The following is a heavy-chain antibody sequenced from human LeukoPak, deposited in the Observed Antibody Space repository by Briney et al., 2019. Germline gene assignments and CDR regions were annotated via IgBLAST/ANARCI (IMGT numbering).Heavy chain of an antibody. D-gene: IGHD2-2*01. CDR3: ARGDIVVVPAAIHWFDP. V-gene: IGHV1-2*02. J-gene: IGHJ5*02. CDR2: INPNSGGT. Sequence: ASVKVSCKASGYTFTGYYMHWVRQAPGQGLEWMRWINPNSGGTNYAQKFQGRVTMTRDTSISTAYMELSRLRSDDTAVYYCARGDIVVVPAAIHWFDPWGQGTLVTVSS. CDR1: GYTFTGYY.